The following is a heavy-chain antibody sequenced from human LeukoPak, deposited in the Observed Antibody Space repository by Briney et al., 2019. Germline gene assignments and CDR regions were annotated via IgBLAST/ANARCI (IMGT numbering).Heavy chain of an antibody. Sequence: PGGSLRLSCAASGFTFSSYSMNWVRQAPGKGLEWVSSISSSSSYIYYADSVKGRFTISRDNAKNSLYLQMNSLRAEDTAVYYCARDRVPEWFGYYYYYMDVWGKGTTVTVSS. CDR1: GFTFSSYS. D-gene: IGHD3-3*01. CDR2: ISSSSSYI. J-gene: IGHJ6*03. CDR3: ARDRVPEWFGYYYYYMDV. V-gene: IGHV3-21*01.